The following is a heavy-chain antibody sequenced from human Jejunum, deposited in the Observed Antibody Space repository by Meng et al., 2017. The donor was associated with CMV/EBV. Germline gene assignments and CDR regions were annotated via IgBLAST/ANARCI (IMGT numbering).Heavy chain of an antibody. V-gene: IGHV4-4*07. CDR3: ARGYSSDWYDY. D-gene: IGHD6-19*01. J-gene: IGHJ4*02. CDR1: GGSINNYY. CDR2: IYTSGST. Sequence: QLQESGPGLVKPSETLSLICTVSGGSINNYYWNWIRQSAGKGLEWIGRIYTSGSTNYNPSLQSRVTMSVDTSKNQFSLKLTSVTAADTAVHYCARGYSSDWYDYWGQGALVTASS.